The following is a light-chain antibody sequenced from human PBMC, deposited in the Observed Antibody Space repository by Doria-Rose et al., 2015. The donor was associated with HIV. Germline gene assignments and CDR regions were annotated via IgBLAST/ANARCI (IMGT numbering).Light chain of an antibody. CDR2: KAS. V-gene: IGKV1-5*03. Sequence: DIQLTQTPSTLSASVGDRVTITCRASQSISSWLAWYQQEPGKAPNLLIYKASSLESGVPSRFSGSGSGTEFTLTISSLQPDDFATYYCQQYNSYLSFGQGTKLEIK. CDR1: QSISSW. J-gene: IGKJ2*01. CDR3: QQYNSYLS.